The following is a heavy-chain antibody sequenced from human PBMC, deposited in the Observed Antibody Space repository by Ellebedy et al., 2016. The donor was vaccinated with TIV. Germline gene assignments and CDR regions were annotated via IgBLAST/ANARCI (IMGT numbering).Heavy chain of an antibody. Sequence: GESLKISCAASGCTSRNYWMHWVRQAPGKGLVWVSRVNTDGSSTSYADSVKGRFTISREKARNTLYLQMNSLRVEDTAVYYCARESGRTTQFDYWGQGTLVTVSS. V-gene: IGHV3-74*01. D-gene: IGHD1-26*01. CDR2: VNTDGSST. J-gene: IGHJ4*02. CDR1: GCTSRNYW. CDR3: ARESGRTTQFDY.